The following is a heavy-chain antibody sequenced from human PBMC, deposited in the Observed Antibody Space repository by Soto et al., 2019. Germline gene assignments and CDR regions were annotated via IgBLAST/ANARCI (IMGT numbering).Heavy chain of an antibody. D-gene: IGHD1-26*01. CDR2: IWPDGNIE. V-gene: IGHV3-33*01. Sequence: QVQLVESGGGVVQPGRSLRLSCSASGFKFSNYGFHWVRQAPGKGLEWVAAIWPDGNIEHYLDAVKGRFTISKDNSNNSMSFQMISFSPDATAIYYCASAVIVSTTQFGWFDPRGQGTLVIVSS. CDR1: GFKFSNYG. J-gene: IGHJ5*02. CDR3: ASAVIVSTTQFGWFDP.